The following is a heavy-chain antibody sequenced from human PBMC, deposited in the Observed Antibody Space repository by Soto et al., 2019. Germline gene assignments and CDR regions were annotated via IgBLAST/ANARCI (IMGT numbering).Heavy chain of an antibody. CDR3: AKSFYDALTGPSWFDP. CDR2: IYYSGST. V-gene: IGHV4-31*03. Sequence: SETLSLTCTVSGGSISSSNYYWSWIRQHPGKGLEWIGYIYYSGSTYYNPSLKSRVTISIDTSKNHFSLKLSSVTAADTAIYYCAKSFYDALTGPSWFDPWGQGTLVTVSS. CDR1: GGSISSSNYY. D-gene: IGHD3-9*01. J-gene: IGHJ5*02.